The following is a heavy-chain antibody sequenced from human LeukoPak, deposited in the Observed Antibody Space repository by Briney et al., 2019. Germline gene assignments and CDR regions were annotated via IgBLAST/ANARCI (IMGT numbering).Heavy chain of an antibody. D-gene: IGHD3-16*01. J-gene: IGHJ4*02. Sequence: PSETLSLTCTVSGGSISGYYWSWIRQPPGKGLEWIGYIYYSGSTNYNPSLKSRVTISVDTSKNQFSLKLSSVTAADTAVYYCARHLYDYVWGSYGPSAFDYWGQGTLVTVSS. V-gene: IGHV4-59*08. CDR3: ARHLYDYVWGSYGPSAFDY. CDR2: IYYSGST. CDR1: GGSISGYY.